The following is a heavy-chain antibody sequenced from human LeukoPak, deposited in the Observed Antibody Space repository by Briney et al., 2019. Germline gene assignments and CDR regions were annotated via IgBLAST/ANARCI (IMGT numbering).Heavy chain of an antibody. D-gene: IGHD3-10*01. CDR2: INHSGST. Sequence: PSETLSLTCAVYGGSFSGYYWSWIRQPPGKGLEWNGEINHSGSTNYNPSLKSRVTISVDTSKNQFSLKLNSVTAADTAVFYCAANSADYNTLGSSYKVWGQGTLVTVSS. CDR3: AANSADYNTLGSSYKV. J-gene: IGHJ4*02. CDR1: GGSFSGYY. V-gene: IGHV4-34*01.